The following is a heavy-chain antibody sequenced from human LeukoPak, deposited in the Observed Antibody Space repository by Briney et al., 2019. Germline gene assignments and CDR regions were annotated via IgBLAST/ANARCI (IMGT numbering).Heavy chain of an antibody. D-gene: IGHD2-2*01. V-gene: IGHV1-69*04. CDR1: GGTFSSYA. CDR3: ARGVVPAAINNWFDP. Sequence: GASVKVSCKASGGTFSSYAISWVRQAPGQGLEWVGRIIPILGIANYAQKFQGRVTITADKSTSTAYMELSSLRSEDTAVYYCARGVVPAAINNWFDPWGQGTLVTVSS. CDR2: IIPILGIA. J-gene: IGHJ5*02.